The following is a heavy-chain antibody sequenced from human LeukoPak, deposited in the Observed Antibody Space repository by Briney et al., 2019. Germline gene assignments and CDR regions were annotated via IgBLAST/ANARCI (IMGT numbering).Heavy chain of an antibody. CDR3: ARRPTSSGYDPPFDY. J-gene: IGHJ4*02. V-gene: IGHV4-39*01. CDR2: IYYSGST. D-gene: IGHD5-12*01. Sequence: PSETLSLTCTVSGGAISSSSYYWGWIRQPPGEGLEWIGSIYYSGSTYYNPSLKSRVTISVDTSKNQFSLKLSSVTAADTAVYYCARRPTSSGYDPPFDYWGQGTLVTVSS. CDR1: GGAISSSSYY.